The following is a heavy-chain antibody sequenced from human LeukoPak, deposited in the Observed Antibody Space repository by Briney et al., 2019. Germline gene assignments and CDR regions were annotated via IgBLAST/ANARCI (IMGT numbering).Heavy chain of an antibody. CDR3: ARANSSSFDYYYYMDV. CDR2: INPSGGST. D-gene: IGHD6-13*01. J-gene: IGHJ6*03. CDR1: GYTFTSYY. V-gene: IGHV1-46*01. Sequence: ASVKVSCKASGYTFTSYYMHWVRQAPGQGLEWMGIINPSGGSTSYAQKFQGRVTMTRDTSTSTVYMELSSLRSEDTAVYYCARANSSSFDYYYYMDVWGKGTTVTVSS.